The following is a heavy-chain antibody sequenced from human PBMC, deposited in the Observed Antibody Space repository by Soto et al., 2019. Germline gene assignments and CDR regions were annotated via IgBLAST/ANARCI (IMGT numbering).Heavy chain of an antibody. V-gene: IGHV4-31*03. CDR2: IYYSGST. Sequence: QVQLQESGPGLVKPSQTLSLTCTVSGGSISSGGYYWSWIRQHPGKGLEWIGYIYYSGSTYYNPSLYSRVTISVDTSKSQFALKLSSVTAADTAGYYCATTTVTTSGIDYCGQGTLVTVSS. D-gene: IGHD4-17*01. CDR1: GGSISSGGYY. J-gene: IGHJ4*02. CDR3: ATTTVTTSGIDY.